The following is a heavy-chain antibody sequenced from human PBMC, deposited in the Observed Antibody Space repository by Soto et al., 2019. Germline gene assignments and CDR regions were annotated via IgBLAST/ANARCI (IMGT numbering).Heavy chain of an antibody. CDR3: AHRLPGPSGYDV. D-gene: IGHD6-13*01. J-gene: IGHJ6*02. CDR1: GFSLTSGVVG. V-gene: IGHV2-5*01. CDR2: IYCNDEQ. Sequence: QITLKESGPTLVKPTQTLTLTCTFSGFSLTSGVVGVGWIRQPPGEALEWLALIYCNDEQYYNPSLRNRLTITRDTSKHQVVLTMTNMDPVDTATYYCAHRLPGPSGYDVWGQGTTVTVSS.